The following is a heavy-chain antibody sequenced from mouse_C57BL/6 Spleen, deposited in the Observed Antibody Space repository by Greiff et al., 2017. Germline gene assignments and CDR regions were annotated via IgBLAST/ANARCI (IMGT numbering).Heavy chain of an antibody. Sequence: VQLQQPGAELVRPGTSVKLSCKASGYTFTSYWMHWVKQRPGQGLEWIGVIDPADSYTNYNQKFKGKATLTVDTSSSTAYMQLSSLTSEDSAVXYCAREENYGSSPLFDYWGQGTTLTVSA. CDR1: GYTFTSYW. V-gene: IGHV1-59*01. CDR2: IDPADSYT. D-gene: IGHD1-1*01. CDR3: AREENYGSSPLFDY. J-gene: IGHJ2*01.